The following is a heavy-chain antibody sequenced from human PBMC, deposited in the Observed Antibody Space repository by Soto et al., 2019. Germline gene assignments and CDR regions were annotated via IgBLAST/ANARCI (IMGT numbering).Heavy chain of an antibody. D-gene: IGHD3-10*01. J-gene: IGHJ6*02. Sequence: GSLRPSCAASGRFFSDYYLSWIRQPPGTALECVAYISGTGDTKYYADSVTGRFTISRDKPKNSLYLQMNSLRPEDAAVYYCAIGGGQIYYKGLDVWGQGTTVTVSS. CDR2: ISGTGDTK. CDR3: AIGGGQIYYKGLDV. V-gene: IGHV3-11*01. CDR1: GRFFSDYY.